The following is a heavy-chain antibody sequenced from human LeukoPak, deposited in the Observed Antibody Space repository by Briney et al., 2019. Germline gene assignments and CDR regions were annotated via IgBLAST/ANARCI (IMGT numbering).Heavy chain of an antibody. Sequence: QPGGPLRLSCAASGFTFSSYAMSWVRQAPGKGLEWVSAISGTGGSTYYADSVKGRFTISRDNSKNTLYLQMNSLRDEDTAVYYCAKPGIAAAGPQNTHFDYWGQGTLVTVSS. CDR3: AKPGIAAAGPQNTHFDY. V-gene: IGHV3-23*01. CDR1: GFTFSSYA. CDR2: ISGTGGST. J-gene: IGHJ4*02. D-gene: IGHD6-13*01.